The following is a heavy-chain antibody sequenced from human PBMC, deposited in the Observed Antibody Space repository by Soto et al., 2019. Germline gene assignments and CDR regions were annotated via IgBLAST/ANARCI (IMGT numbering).Heavy chain of an antibody. Sequence: SETLSLTCTVSVGSISSSSYYWGWIRQPPGKGLEWIGSIYYSGSTYYNPSLKSRVTISVDTSKNQFSLKLSSVTAADTAVYYCARLPYYDFWSGYPNAMDVWGQGTTVTVSS. CDR1: VGSISSSSYY. CDR3: ARLPYYDFWSGYPNAMDV. V-gene: IGHV4-39*01. J-gene: IGHJ6*02. D-gene: IGHD3-3*01. CDR2: IYYSGST.